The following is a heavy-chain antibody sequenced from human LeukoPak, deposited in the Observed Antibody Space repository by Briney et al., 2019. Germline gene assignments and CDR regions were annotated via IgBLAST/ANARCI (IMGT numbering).Heavy chain of an antibody. J-gene: IGHJ3*02. CDR2: FHHRGST. CDR3: AKAYSGTYPHEAFDI. Sequence: SSETLSLTCTVSGYSISSGYYWGLIRQPPGKGLEWIGTFHHRGSTFQNPSLKSRVTISLDTSKNQFSLKLSAVTAADTAVYYCAKAYSGTYPHEAFDIWGQGTMVTVSS. V-gene: IGHV4-38-2*02. CDR1: GYSISSGYY. D-gene: IGHD1-26*01.